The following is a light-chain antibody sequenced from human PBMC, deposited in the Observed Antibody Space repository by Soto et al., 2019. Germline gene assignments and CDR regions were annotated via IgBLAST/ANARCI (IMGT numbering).Light chain of an antibody. V-gene: IGKV3-20*01. J-gene: IGKJ2*01. CDR1: QSISSSY. CDR2: GAS. CDR3: QQYGSSPLYT. Sequence: EIVQTQSPGTLSLSPGERATLSCRASQSISSSYLAWYQQKPGQAPRLLIYGASSRATGIPDRFSGSGSGTDFTLTISRLEPEDFAVYYCQQYGSSPLYTFGQGTKLEIK.